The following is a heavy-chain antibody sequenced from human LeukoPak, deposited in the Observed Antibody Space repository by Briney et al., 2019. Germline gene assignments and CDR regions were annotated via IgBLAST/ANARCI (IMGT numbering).Heavy chain of an antibody. D-gene: IGHD3-10*01. J-gene: IGHJ4*02. V-gene: IGHV4-39*02. Sequence: SETLSLTCTVSGGSISSSSYYWGWIRQPPGKGLEWLGSIYYSGSTYYNPSLKSRVTISVDTSKNQFSLQLNSVTPEDTAVYYCAREEVLLWFGELLLPSPLDYWGQGTLVTVSS. CDR2: IYYSGST. CDR1: GGSISSSSYY. CDR3: AREEVLLWFGELLLPSPLDY.